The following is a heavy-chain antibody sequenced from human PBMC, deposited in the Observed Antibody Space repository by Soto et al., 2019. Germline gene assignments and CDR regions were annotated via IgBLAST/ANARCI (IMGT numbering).Heavy chain of an antibody. D-gene: IGHD5-12*01. J-gene: IGHJ6*03. CDR1: GYTFTKYA. Sequence: QVQPVQSGAEVKKPGASVKLSCKASGYTFTKYAMHWVRQAPGQRLEWMGWIDGGNGNTKYSQKFQGRATITRDTAAPTAYMELSNLRCEDTAVYYCARGGMQNGGYGYYFYYMDVWGKGSTVTAS. CDR2: IDGGNGNT. CDR3: ARGGMQNGGYGYYFYYMDV. V-gene: IGHV1-3*01.